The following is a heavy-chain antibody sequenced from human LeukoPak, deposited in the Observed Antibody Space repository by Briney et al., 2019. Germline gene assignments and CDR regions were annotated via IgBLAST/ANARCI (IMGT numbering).Heavy chain of an antibody. V-gene: IGHV1-69*13. Sequence: ASVKVSCKASGGSFSRYAISWVRQAPGQGLEWMGGIIPIFGTANYAQKFQGRVTITADESTSTAYMELSSLRSEDTAVYYCASTTPGYCSSTSCYAAFDIWGQGTMVTVSS. J-gene: IGHJ3*02. CDR3: ASTTPGYCSSTSCYAAFDI. CDR1: GGSFSRYA. D-gene: IGHD2-2*03. CDR2: IIPIFGTA.